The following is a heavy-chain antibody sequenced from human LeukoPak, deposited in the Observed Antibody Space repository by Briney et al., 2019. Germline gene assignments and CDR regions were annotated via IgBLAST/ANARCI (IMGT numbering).Heavy chain of an antibody. CDR1: GGSISSYY. D-gene: IGHD2-21*01. CDR3: ARDWCGGDCYDY. V-gene: IGHV4-4*07. CDR2: IYTSGST. Sequence: LETVSLTCTVSGGSISSYYWSWIRQPAGKGLEWIGRIYTSGSTNYNPSLKSRVTMSVDTSKNQFSLKLSSLTAADTAVYYCARDWCGGDCYDYWGQGTLVTVSS. J-gene: IGHJ4*02.